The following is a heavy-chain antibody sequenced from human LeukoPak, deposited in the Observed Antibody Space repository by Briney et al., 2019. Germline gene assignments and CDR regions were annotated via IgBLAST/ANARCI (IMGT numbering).Heavy chain of an antibody. CDR2: IKQDGSEK. CDR3: ARKGYSYGGFDY. CDR1: GLTFSTYW. Sequence: GGSLRLSCAASGLTFSTYWMSWVRQAPGKGLEWVANIKQDGSEKYYVGSVKGRFTISRDNAENSLYLQMNSLRAEDTAVYYCARKGYSYGGFDYWGQGTLVTVSS. J-gene: IGHJ4*02. V-gene: IGHV3-7*01. D-gene: IGHD5-18*01.